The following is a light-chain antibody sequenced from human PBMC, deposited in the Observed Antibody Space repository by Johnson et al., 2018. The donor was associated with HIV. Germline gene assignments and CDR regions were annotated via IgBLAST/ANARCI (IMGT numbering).Light chain of an antibody. CDR3: GTWDSSLYAYV. CDR2: ENN. V-gene: IGLV1-51*02. Sequence: QSVLTQPPSVSAAPGQKVTISCSGSSSNIGNNYVSWYQQLPGTAPKLLIYENNKRPSGIPDRVSGSKSGTSATLGITGLQTGDEADYYCGTWDSSLYAYVFGTGTNVTAL. J-gene: IGLJ1*01. CDR1: SSNIGNNY.